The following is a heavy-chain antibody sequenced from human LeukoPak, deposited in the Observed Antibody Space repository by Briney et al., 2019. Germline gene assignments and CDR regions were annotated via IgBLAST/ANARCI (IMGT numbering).Heavy chain of an antibody. Sequence: SETLSLTCTVSGGSISSYYWSWIRQPPGKGLEWIGYIYYSGSTNYNPSLKSRVTISVDTSKNQFSLKLSSVTAADTAVYYCARAGYYYDSSGYYSFDYWGQGTLVTVSS. D-gene: IGHD3-22*01. CDR1: GGSISSYY. J-gene: IGHJ4*02. CDR3: ARAGYYYDSSGYYSFDY. CDR2: IYYSGST. V-gene: IGHV4-59*12.